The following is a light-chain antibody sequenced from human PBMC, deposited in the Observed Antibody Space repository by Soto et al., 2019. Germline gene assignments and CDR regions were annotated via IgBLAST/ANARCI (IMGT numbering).Light chain of an antibody. V-gene: IGKV3-20*01. J-gene: IGKJ2*01. CDR1: QSVSSSSY. CDR2: GAS. Sequence: EIVLTQSPGTLSLSPGERATLSCRASQSVSSSSYLAWYQQKPGQAPRLLIYGASSRATGIPDRFSGSGSATDFTLTISRLEPEDFAVSYCRQYGSSPSYTFGQGIKLEIK. CDR3: RQYGSSPSYT.